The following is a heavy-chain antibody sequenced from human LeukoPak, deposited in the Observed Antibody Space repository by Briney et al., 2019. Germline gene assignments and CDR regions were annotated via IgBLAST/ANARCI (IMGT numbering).Heavy chain of an antibody. CDR1: GFTFSSYS. V-gene: IGHV3-21*01. J-gene: IGHJ5*02. CDR2: ISSSSSYI. CDR3: XRGLDENSSSWYXPXTNXXDP. D-gene: IGHD6-13*01. Sequence: PGGSLRLSCAASGFTFSSYSMNWVRQAPGKGLEWVSSISSSSSYIYYADSVKGRFTISRDNAKNSLYLQMNSLRAEDTGVYYCXRGLDENSSSWYXPXTNXXDPWGQGTXXTVS.